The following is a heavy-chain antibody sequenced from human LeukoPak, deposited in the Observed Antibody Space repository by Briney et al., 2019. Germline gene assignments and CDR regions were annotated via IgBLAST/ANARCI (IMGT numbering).Heavy chain of an antibody. V-gene: IGHV3-30*18. Sequence: GRSLRLSRAASGFTSSSSGMHWVRQAPGKGLEWVAVISYDGSNKYYADSVKGRFTISRDNSKNTLYLQMNSLRAGDTAVYYCAKDSYDRSGYYYYYFAYWGQGTQVTVSS. D-gene: IGHD3-22*01. J-gene: IGHJ4*02. CDR3: AKDSYDRSGYYYYYFAY. CDR1: GFTSSSSG. CDR2: ISYDGSNK.